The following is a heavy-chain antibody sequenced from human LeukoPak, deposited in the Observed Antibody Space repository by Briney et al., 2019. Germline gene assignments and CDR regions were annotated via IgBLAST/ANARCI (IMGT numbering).Heavy chain of an antibody. CDR2: INPNSGGT. Sequence: ASVKVSCKASGYTFTGYYMHWVRQAPGQGLEWMGWINPNSGGTNYAQKFQGRVTMTRDTSNSTAYMELSRLRSDDTAVYYCARDRAAAGTSNEQIFDYWGQGTLVTVSS. CDR1: GYTFTGYY. V-gene: IGHV1-2*02. J-gene: IGHJ4*02. CDR3: ARDRAAAGTSNEQIFDY. D-gene: IGHD6-13*01.